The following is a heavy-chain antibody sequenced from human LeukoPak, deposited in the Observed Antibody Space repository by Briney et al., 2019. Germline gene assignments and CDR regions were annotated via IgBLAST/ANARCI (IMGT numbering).Heavy chain of an antibody. CDR3: AKSFGGSYSHFDY. D-gene: IGHD1-26*01. CDR1: GFTFSSYG. V-gene: IGHV3-30*02. CDR2: IRYDGSNK. J-gene: IGHJ4*02. Sequence: PGGSLRLSCAASGFTFSSYGMHWARQAPGKGLEWVAFIRYDGSNKYYADSVKGRFTISRDNSKNTLYLQMNSLRAEDTAVYYCAKSFGGSYSHFDYWGQGTLVTVSS.